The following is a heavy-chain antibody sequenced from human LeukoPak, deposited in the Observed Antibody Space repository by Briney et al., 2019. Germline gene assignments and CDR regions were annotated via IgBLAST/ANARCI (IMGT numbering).Heavy chain of an antibody. J-gene: IGHJ4*02. CDR2: TYYRSKWYY. Sequence: SQTLSLTCAISGDSFSSNSAAWNWIRQSPSRGLEWLGRTYYRSKWYYDYAVAVKSRMSINPDTSKNQFSLQLSSVTPEDTAVYYCARDPVGGSTIFDYWGQGTLVTVSS. CDR3: ARDPVGGSTIFDY. V-gene: IGHV6-1*01. D-gene: IGHD1-26*01. CDR1: GDSFSSNSAA.